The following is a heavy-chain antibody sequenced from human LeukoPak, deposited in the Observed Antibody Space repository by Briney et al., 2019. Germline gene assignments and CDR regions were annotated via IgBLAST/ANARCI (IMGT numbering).Heavy chain of an antibody. CDR3: ASEEYSGSTKRWFDP. CDR1: GFTFSSYG. Sequence: PGGTLRLSCAASGFTFSSYGMSWVRQAPGKGLEWVSAISGSGGSTYYADSVKGRFTISRDNSKNSLYLQMNSLRAEDTAVYYCASEEYSGSTKRWFDPWGQGTLVTVSS. J-gene: IGHJ5*02. V-gene: IGHV3-23*01. CDR2: ISGSGGST. D-gene: IGHD1-26*01.